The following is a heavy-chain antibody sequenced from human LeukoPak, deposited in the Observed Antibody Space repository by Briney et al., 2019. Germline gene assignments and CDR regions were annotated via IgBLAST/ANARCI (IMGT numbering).Heavy chain of an antibody. CDR1: GDSFTSYW. Sequence: GESLKISCKGSGDSFTSYWIGWVRQMPGKGLEWMGIIYPGDSDTRYSPSFQGQVTISADKSISTAYLQWSSLKASDTAMYYCARIGSGNYYPEEGAFDIWGQGTMVTVSS. CDR3: ARIGSGNYYPEEGAFDI. CDR2: IYPGDSDT. V-gene: IGHV5-51*01. D-gene: IGHD3-10*01. J-gene: IGHJ3*02.